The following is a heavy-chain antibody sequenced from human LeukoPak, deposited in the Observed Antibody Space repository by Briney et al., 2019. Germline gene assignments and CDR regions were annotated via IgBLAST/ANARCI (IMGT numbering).Heavy chain of an antibody. D-gene: IGHD6-13*01. CDR3: ARDDSSWYPNWFDP. J-gene: IGHJ5*02. Sequence: ASVKVSCKASGYTFTSYGVSWVRQAPGQRLEWMGWISGYNGNTNYAQKLQGRVTMTTDTSTSTAYMELRSLRSDDTAVYYCARDDSSWYPNWFDPWGQGTLVTVSS. CDR1: GYTFTSYG. V-gene: IGHV1-18*01. CDR2: ISGYNGNT.